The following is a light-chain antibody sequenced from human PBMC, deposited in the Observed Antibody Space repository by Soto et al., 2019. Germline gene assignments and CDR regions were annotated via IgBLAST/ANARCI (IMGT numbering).Light chain of an antibody. V-gene: IGLV2-14*03. CDR3: CSYSGSSTIVV. CDR1: SSDVGGYNF. CDR2: DVN. J-gene: IGLJ2*01. Sequence: QSVLTQPASVSGSPGQSITISCTGTSSDVGGYNFVSWYQQHPGKAPRLMILDVNNRPSGVSTRFSGSKSGNKASLTISGLQAEDEADYYCCSYSGSSTIVVFGGGTQLTVL.